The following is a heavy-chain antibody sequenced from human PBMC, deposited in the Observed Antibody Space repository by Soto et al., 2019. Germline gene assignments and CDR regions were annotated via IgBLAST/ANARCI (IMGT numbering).Heavy chain of an antibody. V-gene: IGHV4-30-4*08. Sequence: TMRVPCTVAGGSIVSVGYCCSWISQPPGKGLEWIGYIYYSGSTYYNPSLKSRVTISVDTSKNQFSLKLSSVTAADTAVYYCATYSSRLNYYYYYGMDVWGQGTTVTVSS. CDR2: IYYSGST. CDR3: ATYSSRLNYYYYYGMDV. D-gene: IGHD6-13*01. CDR1: GGSIVSVGYC. J-gene: IGHJ6*02.